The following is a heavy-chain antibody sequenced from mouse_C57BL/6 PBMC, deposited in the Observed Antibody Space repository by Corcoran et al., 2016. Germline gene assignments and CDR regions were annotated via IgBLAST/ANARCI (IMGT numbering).Heavy chain of an antibody. CDR1: GYTFTTYG. Sequence: QIQLVQSGPELKKPGETVKISCKASGYTFTTYGMSWVKQAPGKGLKWMGWINTYSGVPTYADDFKGRFAFSLETSASTAYLQINNLKNEDTATYFCARETMVNDYAMDYWGQGTSVTVSS. V-gene: IGHV9-3*01. CDR3: ARETMVNDYAMDY. CDR2: INTYSGVP. J-gene: IGHJ4*01. D-gene: IGHD2-2*01.